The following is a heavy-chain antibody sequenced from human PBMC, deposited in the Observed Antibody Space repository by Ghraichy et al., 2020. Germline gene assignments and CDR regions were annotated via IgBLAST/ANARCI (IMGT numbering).Heavy chain of an antibody. CDR3: ARSKVIAARPRFFDL. J-gene: IGHJ2*01. Sequence: GGSLRLSCAASGFTFSSYEMNWVRQAPGKGLEWVSYISSSGSTIYYADSVKGRFTISRDNAKNSLYLQMNSLRAEDTAVYYCARSKVIAARPRFFDLWGRGTLVTVSS. D-gene: IGHD6-6*01. V-gene: IGHV3-48*03. CDR2: ISSSGSTI. CDR1: GFTFSSYE.